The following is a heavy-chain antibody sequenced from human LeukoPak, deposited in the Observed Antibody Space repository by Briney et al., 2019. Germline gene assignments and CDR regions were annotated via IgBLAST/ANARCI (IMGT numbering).Heavy chain of an antibody. D-gene: IGHD3-22*01. V-gene: IGHV4-31*03. J-gene: IGHJ4*02. CDR3: ARGQDSSGYYPDFDY. Sequence: PSQTLSLTCTVSGGSISSGGYYWSWIRQHPGKGLEWIGYIYYSGSTYYNPSLKSRVTISVDTSKNQFSLKLSSVTAADTAVYYCARGQDSSGYYPDFDYWGQGTLVTVSS. CDR2: IYYSGST. CDR1: GGSISSGGYY.